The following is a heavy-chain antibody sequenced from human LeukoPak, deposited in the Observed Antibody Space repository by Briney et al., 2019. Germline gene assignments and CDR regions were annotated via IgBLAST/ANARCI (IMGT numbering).Heavy chain of an antibody. CDR1: GGTFSSHV. CDR3: ARGMARIHDAFDI. D-gene: IGHD5-24*01. V-gene: IGHV1-69*06. J-gene: IGHJ3*02. CDR2: IIPIFGTA. Sequence: SVKVSCKASGGTFSSHVISWVRQAPGQGLEWMGGIIPIFGTANHAQKFQGRVTITADKSTSTAYMELSSLRSEDTAVYYCARGMARIHDAFDIWGQGTMVTVSS.